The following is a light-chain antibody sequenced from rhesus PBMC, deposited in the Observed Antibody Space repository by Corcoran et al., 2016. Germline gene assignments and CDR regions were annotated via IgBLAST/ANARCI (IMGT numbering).Light chain of an antibody. CDR1: QSATSS. Sequence: EIVMTQSPPTLSLSPGERATLSCRASQSATSSLAWSQQKPGQAPRLLTYDESSRATGIPDRYSGGGSETDFTRTISSLEPEDVAVYYCLQHSNWPLTFGGGTKVELK. V-gene: IGKV3-24*01. CDR2: DES. J-gene: IGKJ4*01. CDR3: LQHSNWPLT.